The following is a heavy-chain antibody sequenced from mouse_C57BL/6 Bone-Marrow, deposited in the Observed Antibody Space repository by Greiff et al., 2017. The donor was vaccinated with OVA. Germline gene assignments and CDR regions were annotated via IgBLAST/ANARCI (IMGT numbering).Heavy chain of an antibody. V-gene: IGHV1-9*01. CDR2: ILPGSGST. D-gene: IGHD1-1*01. J-gene: IGHJ2*01. CDR1: GYTFTGYW. Sequence: VQLVESGAELMKPGASVKLSCKATGYTFTGYWIEWVKQRPGHGLEWIGEILPGSGSTNYNEKFKGKATFTADTSSNTAYMQLSSLTTEDSAIYYCARHFDYYGSSQYYFDYWGQGTTLTVSS. CDR3: ARHFDYYGSSQYYFDY.